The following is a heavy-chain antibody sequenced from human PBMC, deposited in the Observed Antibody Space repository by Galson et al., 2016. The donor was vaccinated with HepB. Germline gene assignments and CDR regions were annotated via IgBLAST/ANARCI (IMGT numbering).Heavy chain of an antibody. CDR3: ARGDIVGAIFDY. Sequence: SLRLSCAASGFTFSSYSMNWVRQAPGKGLEGVSSISSSSSYIYYADSVKGRFTISRDNAKNSLYLQRNSLRAEGKAVYYCARGDIVGAIFDYWGQGTLVTVSS. D-gene: IGHD1-26*01. CDR1: GFTFSSYS. J-gene: IGHJ4*02. V-gene: IGHV3-21*01. CDR2: ISSSSSYI.